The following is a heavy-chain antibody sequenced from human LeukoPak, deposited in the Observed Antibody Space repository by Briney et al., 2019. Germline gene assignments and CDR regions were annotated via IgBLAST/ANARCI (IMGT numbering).Heavy chain of an antibody. Sequence: GGSLRLSCAASGFTFSSYAMSWVRQAPGKGLEWVSAISGSGGSTYYADSVKGRFTISRDNSKNTLYLQMNSLRAEDTAVYYCAKYRLPDIVVGNGMDVWGQGTTVTVSS. CDR2: ISGSGGST. CDR3: AKYRLPDIVVGNGMDV. J-gene: IGHJ6*02. V-gene: IGHV3-23*01. CDR1: GFTFSSYA. D-gene: IGHD2-15*01.